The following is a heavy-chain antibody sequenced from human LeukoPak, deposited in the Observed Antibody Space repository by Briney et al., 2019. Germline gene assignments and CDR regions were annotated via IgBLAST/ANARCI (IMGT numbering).Heavy chain of an antibody. J-gene: IGHJ6*03. CDR3: ARYRRGIAAAGKYYYYYMDV. D-gene: IGHD6-13*01. V-gene: IGHV4-4*07. CDR2: IYTSGST. CDR1: GGSISSYY. Sequence: PSETLSLTCTVSGGSISSYYWSWIRQPAGKGLEWIGRIYTSGSTNYSPSLKSRVTISVDTSKNQFSLKLSSVTAADTAVYYCARYRRGIAAAGKYYYYYMDVWGKGTTVTVSS.